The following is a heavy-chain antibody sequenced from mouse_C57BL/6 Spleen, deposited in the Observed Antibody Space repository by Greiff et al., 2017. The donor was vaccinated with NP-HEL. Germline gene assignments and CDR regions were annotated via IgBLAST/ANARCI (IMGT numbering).Heavy chain of an antibody. J-gene: IGHJ4*01. CDR2: ISSGSSTI. CDR3: ASEIYYDYDGYAMDY. D-gene: IGHD2-4*01. CDR1: GFTFSDYG. V-gene: IGHV5-17*01. Sequence: EVMLVESGGGLVKPGGSLKLSCAASGFTFSDYGMHWVRQAPEKGLEWVAYISSGSSTIYYADTVKGRFTISRDNAKNTLFLQMTSLRSEDTAMYYCASEIYYDYDGYAMDYWGQGTSVTVSS.